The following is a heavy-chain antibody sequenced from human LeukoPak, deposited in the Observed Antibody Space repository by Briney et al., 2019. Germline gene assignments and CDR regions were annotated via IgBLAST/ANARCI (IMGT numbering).Heavy chain of an antibody. Sequence: GESLKISCQGSGYNFATYWIVWLRQMPGKGLDWMGIIYPGDSDTRYSPSFQGQVTISADKSISTAYLQWSSLKASDTAMYYCARLLIAAAVGDYWGQGTLVTVSS. CDR3: ARLLIAAAVGDY. CDR2: IYPGDSDT. V-gene: IGHV5-51*01. D-gene: IGHD6-13*01. CDR1: GYNFATYW. J-gene: IGHJ4*02.